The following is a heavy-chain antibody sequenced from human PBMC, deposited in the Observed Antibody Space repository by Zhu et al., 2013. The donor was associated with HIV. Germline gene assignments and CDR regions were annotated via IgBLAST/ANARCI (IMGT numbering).Heavy chain of an antibody. J-gene: IGHJ6*03. CDR1: GYRFTAYY. CDR3: ARVRGEGDGAYYYHYMDV. Sequence: QSGTEMKRPGASVKVSCKPSGYRFTAYYIHWVRQAPGKGIEWMGWINSNSGGTNYAQRFQGRVTMTRDTSISTAYMELSRLRSDDTAVYYCARVRGEGDGAYYYHYMDVWGKGTTVTVSS. D-gene: IGHD3-10*01. CDR2: INSNSGGT. V-gene: IGHV1-2*02.